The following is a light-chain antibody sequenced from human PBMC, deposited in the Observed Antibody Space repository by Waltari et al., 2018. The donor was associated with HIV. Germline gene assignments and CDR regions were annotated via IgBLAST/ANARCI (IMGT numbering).Light chain of an antibody. Sequence: QSVLAHPPSVSGPPGQRVTISCSVSGYNTRSNYVNWYQQLPVTAPRVLIYNDDQRPSGVPARFSGSKAGTTASLAISGLQSEDEADYYCAAWDDTLKVYVFGTGTKVTVL. J-gene: IGLJ1*01. CDR2: NDD. CDR3: AAWDDTLKVYV. CDR1: GYNTRSNY. V-gene: IGLV1-44*01.